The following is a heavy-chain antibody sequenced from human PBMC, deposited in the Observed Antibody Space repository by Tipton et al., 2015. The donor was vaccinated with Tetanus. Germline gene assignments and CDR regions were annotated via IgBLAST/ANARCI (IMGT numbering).Heavy chain of an antibody. D-gene: IGHD2-21*02. J-gene: IGHJ4*02. Sequence: CAASGFTFSTSSLNWVRQAPGRGLEWVSYISHSSETTLYADSVKGRFTISRDNAKKSLFLQMNSLRDDDTAVYYCARDRPTALLSYWGQGTLVTVSS. V-gene: IGHV3-48*02. CDR3: ARDRPTALLSY. CDR2: ISHSSETT. CDR1: GFTFSTSS.